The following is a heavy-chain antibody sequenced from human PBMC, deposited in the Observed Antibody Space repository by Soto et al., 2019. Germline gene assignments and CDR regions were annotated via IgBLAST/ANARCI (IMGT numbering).Heavy chain of an antibody. CDR3: ARGGAYCSSTSCYLRFLDY. J-gene: IGHJ4*02. V-gene: IGHV3-30-3*01. D-gene: IGHD2-2*01. CDR2: ISYDGSNK. CDR1: GFTFSSYA. Sequence: PGGSLRLSCAASGFTFSSYAMHWVRQAPGKGLEWVAVISYDGSNKYYADSVKGRFTISRDNSKNTLYLQMNSPRAEDTAVYYCARGGAYCSSTSCYLRFLDYWGQGTLVTVSS.